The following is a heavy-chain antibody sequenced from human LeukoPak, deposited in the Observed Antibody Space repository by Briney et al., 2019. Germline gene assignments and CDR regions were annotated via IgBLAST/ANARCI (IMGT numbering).Heavy chain of an antibody. D-gene: IGHD3-22*01. Sequence: GESLKISCKGSGYSFTSYWIGWVRRMPGKGLEWMGIIYPGDSDTRYSPSFQGQVTISADESISTAYLQWSSLKASDTAMYYCARHGGYYYDSSGYYYNYWGQGTLVTVSS. V-gene: IGHV5-51*01. CDR3: ARHGGYYYDSSGYYYNY. CDR1: GYSFTSYW. CDR2: IYPGDSDT. J-gene: IGHJ4*02.